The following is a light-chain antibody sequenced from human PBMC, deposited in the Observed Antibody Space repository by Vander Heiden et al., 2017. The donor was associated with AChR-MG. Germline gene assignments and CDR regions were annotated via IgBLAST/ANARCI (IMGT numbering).Light chain of an antibody. CDR3: QQSYSTPRT. CDR2: AAS. J-gene: IGKJ1*01. CDR1: QSISSY. Sequence: DIQMTQPPSSLSPPVGDRVTITCRASQSISSYLNWYQQKPGKAPKLLIYAASSLQSGVPSRFSGSGSGTDFTLTISSLQPEDFATYYCQQSYSTPRTFGQGTKVEIK. V-gene: IGKV1-39*01.